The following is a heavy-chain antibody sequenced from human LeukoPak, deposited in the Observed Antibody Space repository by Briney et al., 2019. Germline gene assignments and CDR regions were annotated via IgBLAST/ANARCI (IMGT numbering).Heavy chain of an antibody. CDR1: GYTLTGYY. J-gene: IGHJ4*02. V-gene: IGHV1-2*02. CDR2: ISPNSGGT. D-gene: IGHD3-22*01. CDR3: AREEQHDSSGYYDGAVDY. Sequence: ASVKVSCKASGYTLTGYYMHWVRQAPGQGLEWLGWISPNSGGTNYAQKFQGRVTMTRHTSISTAYMELSRLRSDDTAVYCCAREEQHDSSGYYDGAVDYWGQGTLVTVSS.